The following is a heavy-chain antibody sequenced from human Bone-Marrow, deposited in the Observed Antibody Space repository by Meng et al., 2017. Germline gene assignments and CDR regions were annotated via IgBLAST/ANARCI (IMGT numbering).Heavy chain of an antibody. V-gene: IGHV3-15*01. CDR3: TASPATEY. CDR1: GFALSDAW. CDR2: IKSKSAGGTT. J-gene: IGHJ4*02. D-gene: IGHD1-26*01. Sequence: EVQCGGAGVGLVKPGGSLRLSCAASGFALSDAWMSWVRQAPGKGLEWVGLIKSKSAGGTTDYAAPVKGRFTISRDDSKTTMYLQMNSLKTEDTAVYYCTASPATEYWGQGTLVTVSS.